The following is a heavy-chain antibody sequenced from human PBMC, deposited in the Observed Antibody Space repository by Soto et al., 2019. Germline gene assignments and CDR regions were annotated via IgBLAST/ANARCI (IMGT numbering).Heavy chain of an antibody. D-gene: IGHD2-21*02. V-gene: IGHV4-34*01. CDR2: INHSGST. J-gene: IGHJ4*02. CDR3: ARGRDVAYCGGDCSSRQNEY. CDR1: GVSFSGYY. Sequence: PXETLSLTCAFYGVSFSGYYWSCIRQPPGKWLEWIGEINHSGSTNYNPSLKSRVTISVDTSKNQFSLKLSSVTAADTAVYYCARGRDVAYCGGDCSSRQNEYWGQGTLVTVSS.